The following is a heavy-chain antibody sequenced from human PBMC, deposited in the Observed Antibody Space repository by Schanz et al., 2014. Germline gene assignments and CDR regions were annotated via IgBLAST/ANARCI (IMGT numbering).Heavy chain of an antibody. V-gene: IGHV3-30*18. D-gene: IGHD3-16*01. CDR2: ISSDETVT. CDR3: AKIGCGGLLNYYIDH. CDR1: GFSFSRYG. J-gene: IGHJ4*02. Sequence: QIQLVESGGGVVQPGTSLRLSCTISGFSFSRYGMHWVRQAPGKGLEWVAVISSDETVTYYVDSVKGRFTISRDNSKNTLYLQMSSLKTEDTAVYYCAKIGCGGLLNYYIDHWGQGTLVTVSS.